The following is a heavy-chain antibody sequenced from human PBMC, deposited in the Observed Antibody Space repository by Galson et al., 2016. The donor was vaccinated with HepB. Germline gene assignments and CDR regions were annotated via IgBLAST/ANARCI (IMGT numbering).Heavy chain of an antibody. D-gene: IGHD3-3*01. CDR1: GGSISRSGYY. CDR3: ARSYDFWSSTGGDAFDI. CDR2: IYDSGST. J-gene: IGHJ3*02. Sequence: TLSLTCTVSGGSISRSGYYWSWIRQHPGKGLEWIGYIYDSGSTYYNPSLKSRVTISVDTSKNQFSLKLSSVTAPDTAVYYCARSYDFWSSTGGDAFDIWGQGTMVTVSS. V-gene: IGHV4-31*03.